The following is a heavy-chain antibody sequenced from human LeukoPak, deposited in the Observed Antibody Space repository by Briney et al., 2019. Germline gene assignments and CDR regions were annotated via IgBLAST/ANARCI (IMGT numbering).Heavy chain of an antibody. CDR2: INHSGST. D-gene: IGHD2/OR15-2a*01. CDR1: GGSFSGYY. CDR3: ARGLIGNDY. J-gene: IGHJ4*02. Sequence: ASETLSLTCAVYGGSFSGYYWSWIRQPPGKGLEWIGEINHSGSTNYNPSLKSRVTISVDTSKNQFSLKLSSVTAADTAVYYCARGLIGNDYWGQGTLVTVSS. V-gene: IGHV4-34*01.